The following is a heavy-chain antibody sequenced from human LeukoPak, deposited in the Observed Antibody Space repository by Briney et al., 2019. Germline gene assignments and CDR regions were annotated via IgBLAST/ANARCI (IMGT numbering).Heavy chain of an antibody. J-gene: IGHJ3*02. CDR1: GFTFSSYW. Sequence: GGSLRLSCAASGFTFSSYWMSWVRQAPGKGLEWVANIKQDGSEKYYVDSVKGRFTISRDNAKNSLYLQMNSLRAEDTAVYYCARDRAGVVVKAPRAFDIWGQGTMVTVSS. CDR2: IKQDGSEK. V-gene: IGHV3-7*03. CDR3: ARDRAGVVVKAPRAFDI. D-gene: IGHD3-22*01.